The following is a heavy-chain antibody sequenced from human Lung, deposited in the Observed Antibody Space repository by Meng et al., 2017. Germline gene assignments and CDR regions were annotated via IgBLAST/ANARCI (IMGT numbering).Heavy chain of an antibody. CDR3: ARNGAYCLHS. Sequence: GQLQESGPRRVKPSETLSLTCDVSGGSISSGDWWSWVRQPPGKGLEWIGEISHSGNTNYSPSFRGRVTMSVGRSRDQFSLELNSVTAADTAVYFCARNGAYCLHSWGQGTLVTVSS. J-gene: IGHJ4*02. CDR1: GGSISSGDW. D-gene: IGHD4-17*01. CDR2: ISHSGNT. V-gene: IGHV4-4*02.